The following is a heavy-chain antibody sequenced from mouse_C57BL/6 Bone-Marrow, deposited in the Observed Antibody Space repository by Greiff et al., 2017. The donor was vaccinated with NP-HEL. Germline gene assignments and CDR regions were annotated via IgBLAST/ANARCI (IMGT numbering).Heavy chain of an antibody. CDR2: IYPGDGDT. D-gene: IGHD2-4*01. V-gene: IGHV1-82*01. CDR1: GYAFSSSW. J-gene: IGHJ4*01. Sequence: QVQLKESGPELVKPGASVKISCKASGYAFSSSWMNWVKQRPGKGLEWIGRIYPGDGDTNYNGKFKGKATLTADKSSSTAYMQLSSLTSEDSAVYFCARSGRLRRLYAMDYWGQGTSVTVSS. CDR3: ARSGRLRRLYAMDY.